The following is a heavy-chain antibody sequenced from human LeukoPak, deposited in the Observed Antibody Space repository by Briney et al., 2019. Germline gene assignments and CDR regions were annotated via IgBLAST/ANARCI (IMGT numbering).Heavy chain of an antibody. CDR2: IYYSGST. Sequence: SQTLSLTCTVSGGSISSYYWSWIRQPPGKGLEWIGYIYYSGSTNYNPSLKSRVTISVDTSKNQFSLKLSSVTAADTAVYYCARQYSYGYYFDYWGQGTLVTVSS. J-gene: IGHJ4*02. CDR3: ARQYSYGYYFDY. D-gene: IGHD5-18*01. V-gene: IGHV4-59*01. CDR1: GGSISSYY.